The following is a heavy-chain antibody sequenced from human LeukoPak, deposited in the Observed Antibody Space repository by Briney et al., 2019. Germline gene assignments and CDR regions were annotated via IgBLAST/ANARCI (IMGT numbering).Heavy chain of an antibody. D-gene: IGHD6-13*01. J-gene: IGHJ4*02. CDR3: AKEPSSSWCYFDY. CDR1: GFTFSSYG. CDR2: IRYDGSNK. V-gene: IGHV3-30*02. Sequence: PGGSLRLSCAASGFTFSSYGMHWVRQAPGKGLEWVAFIRYDGSNKYYADSVKGRFTISRDNSKNTLYLQMNSLRAEDTAVYYCAKEPSSSWCYFDYWGQGTLVTVSS.